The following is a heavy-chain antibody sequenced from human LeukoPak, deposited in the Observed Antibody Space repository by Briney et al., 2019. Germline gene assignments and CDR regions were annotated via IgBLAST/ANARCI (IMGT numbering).Heavy chain of an antibody. J-gene: IGHJ4*02. Sequence: PSETLSLTCTISGGSISSSDYSWGWIRQPPGKGLEWIGEIYHSGSTNHNPSLKSRVTISVDKSKSQFSLNLSSVTAADTAVYYCARDDTGVIRGIRFHYWGQGTLVTVSS. CDR1: GGSISSSDYS. V-gene: IGHV4-39*07. CDR3: ARDDTGVIRGIRFHY. CDR2: IYHSGST. D-gene: IGHD3-10*01.